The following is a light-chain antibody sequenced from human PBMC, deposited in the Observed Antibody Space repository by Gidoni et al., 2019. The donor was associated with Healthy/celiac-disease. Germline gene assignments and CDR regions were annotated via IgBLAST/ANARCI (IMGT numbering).Light chain of an antibody. V-gene: IGKV3-15*01. J-gene: IGKJ1*01. CDR1: QSVSSN. CDR3: QQYNNWWT. CDR2: GAS. Sequence: ASQSVSSNLAWYQQKPGQAPRLLIYGASTRATGIPARFSGSGSGTEFTLTISSLQSEDFAVYYCQQYNNWWTFGQGTKVEIK.